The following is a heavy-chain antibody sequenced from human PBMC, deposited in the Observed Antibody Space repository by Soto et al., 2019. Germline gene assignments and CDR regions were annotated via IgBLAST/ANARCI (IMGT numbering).Heavy chain of an antibody. CDR2: INHSGST. V-gene: IGHV4-34*01. Sequence: SETLSLTCAVYGGSFSGYYWSWIRQPPGKGLEWIGEINHSGSTNYNPSLKSRVTISVDTSKNQFSLKLSSVTAADTAVYYCARGRAVDYWGQGTLVTVSS. CDR1: GGSFSGYY. CDR3: ARGRAVDY. J-gene: IGHJ4*02.